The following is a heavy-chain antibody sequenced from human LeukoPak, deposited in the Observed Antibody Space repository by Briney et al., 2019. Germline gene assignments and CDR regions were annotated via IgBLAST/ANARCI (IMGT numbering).Heavy chain of an antibody. Sequence: SETLSLTCTVSAGSISSYYWSWIRQPAGKGLEWIGRIYPSGSTNYNPSLKSRVTISVDTSKNQFSLKLSSVTAADTAVYYCARGGSYGSNQPVGLRYSYYFDYWGQGTLVTVSS. J-gene: IGHJ4*02. CDR2: IYPSGST. CDR1: AGSISSYY. V-gene: IGHV4-4*07. CDR3: ARGGSYGSNQPVGLRYSYYFDY. D-gene: IGHD3-10*01.